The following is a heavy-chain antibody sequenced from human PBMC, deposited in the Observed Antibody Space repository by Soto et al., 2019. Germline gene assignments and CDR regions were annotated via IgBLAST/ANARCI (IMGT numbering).Heavy chain of an antibody. V-gene: IGHV4-34*01. CDR2: TNHIGNP. J-gene: IGHJ5*02. CDR3: DRETYGDYVGYFDP. D-gene: IGHD4-17*01. CDR1: GRSFSGYH. Sequence: SETLSLTGADYGRSFSGYHWTLIRQPPGTGLEWIGDTNHIGNPYYDPSLKGRVTISVDRSKNQFSLKVRSVTAADTAFYYCDRETYGDYVGYFDPWGQVILVTVSS.